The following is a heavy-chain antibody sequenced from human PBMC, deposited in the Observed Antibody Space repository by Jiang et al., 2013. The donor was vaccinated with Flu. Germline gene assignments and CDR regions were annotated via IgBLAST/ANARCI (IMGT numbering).Heavy chain of an antibody. V-gene: IGHV3-9*01. CDR2: ITWNSGTL. CDR3: AKDISVAGVGLDY. Sequence: SGFRFDDYAMHWVRQAPGKGLEWVSGITWNSGTLGYADSVRGRFTISRDNAKESLFLQMDSLRAEDTAVYYCAKDISVAGVGLDYWGQGTLVTVSS. D-gene: IGHD6-19*01. CDR1: GFRFDDYA. J-gene: IGHJ4*02.